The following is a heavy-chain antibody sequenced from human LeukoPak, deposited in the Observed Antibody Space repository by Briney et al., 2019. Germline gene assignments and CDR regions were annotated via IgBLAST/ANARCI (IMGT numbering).Heavy chain of an antibody. CDR2: ISGSGGST. J-gene: IGHJ4*02. D-gene: IGHD2-2*02. V-gene: IGHV3-23*01. Sequence: GGSLRLSCAASGFTFSSYAMSWVRQAPGKGLEWVSAISGSGGSTYYADSVKGRFTISRDNSKNPLYLQMNSLRAEDTAVYYCAKVRSWDIVVVPAALPDYWGQGTLVTVSS. CDR3: AKVRSWDIVVVPAALPDY. CDR1: GFTFSSYA.